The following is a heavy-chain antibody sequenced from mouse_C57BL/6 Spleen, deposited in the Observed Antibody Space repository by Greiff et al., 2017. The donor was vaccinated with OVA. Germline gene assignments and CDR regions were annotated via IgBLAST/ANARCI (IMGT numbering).Heavy chain of an antibody. CDR1: GYSFTGYY. CDR2: INPSTGGT. D-gene: IGHD1-1*01. Sequence: EVQLVESGPELVKPGASVKISCKASGYSFTGYYMNWVKQSPEKSLEWIGEINPSTGGTTYNQKFKAKATLTVDKSSSTAYMQLKSLTSEDSAVYYCARRTTVVATVDYWGQGTTLTVSS. CDR3: ARRTTVVATVDY. J-gene: IGHJ2*01. V-gene: IGHV1-42*01.